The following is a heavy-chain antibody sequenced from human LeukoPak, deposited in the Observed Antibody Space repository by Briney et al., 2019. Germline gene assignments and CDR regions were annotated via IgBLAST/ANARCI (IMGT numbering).Heavy chain of an antibody. J-gene: IGHJ4*02. Sequence: GGSLRLSCEVSGFTFDDHAINWVRQAPGKGLEWVSIIYSGGDTFYVDSVKGRFTISRDKSKNTVYLQMNSLRAEDTAVYYCATRDRNNGVDYWGQGTQVAVSS. D-gene: IGHD2-8*01. CDR3: ATRDRNNGVDY. V-gene: IGHV3-23*03. CDR2: IYSGGDT. CDR1: GFTFDDHA.